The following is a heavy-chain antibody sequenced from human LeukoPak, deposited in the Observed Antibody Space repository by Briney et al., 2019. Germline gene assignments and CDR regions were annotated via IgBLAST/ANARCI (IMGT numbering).Heavy chain of an antibody. D-gene: IGHD3-22*01. J-gene: IGHJ4*02. CDR1: GGSFSGYY. V-gene: IGHV4-34*01. CDR3: ARHIDYDSSGYYAFDY. CDR2: INHSGST. Sequence: SETLSLTCAVYGGSFSGYYWSWIRQPPGKGLEWIGEINHSGSTNYNPSLKSRVTISVDTSKNQFSLKLSSVTAADTAVYYCARHIDYDSSGYYAFDYWGQGTLVTASS.